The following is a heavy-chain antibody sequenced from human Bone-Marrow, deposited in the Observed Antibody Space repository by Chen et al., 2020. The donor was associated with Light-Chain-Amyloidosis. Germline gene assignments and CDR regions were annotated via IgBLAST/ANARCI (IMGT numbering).Heavy chain of an antibody. CDR1: GYTFPNYW. Sequence: EQSGPEVKKPGESLKISCKGSGYTFPNYWIGWVRQMPGKGLEWMGVIYPDDSDARYSPSFEGQFTISADKSITTAYLQWRSLKASDTAMYYCALRRDGYNFDYWGQGTLVTVSS. D-gene: IGHD5-12*01. CDR2: IYPDDSDA. V-gene: IGHV5-51*01. J-gene: IGHJ4*02. CDR3: ALRRDGYNFDY.